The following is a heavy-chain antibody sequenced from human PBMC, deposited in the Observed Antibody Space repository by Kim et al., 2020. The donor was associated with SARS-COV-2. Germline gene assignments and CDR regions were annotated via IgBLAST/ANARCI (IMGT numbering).Heavy chain of an antibody. V-gene: IGHV3-9*01. CDR1: GFTFDDYA. CDR3: AKDIDEAVATLDFDY. Sequence: GGSLRLSCAASGFTFDDYAMHWVRQAPGKGLEWVSGISWNSGSIGYADSVKGRFTISRDNAKNSLYLQMNSLRAEDTALYYCAKDIDEAVATLDFDYWG. CDR2: ISWNSGSI. J-gene: IGHJ4*01. D-gene: IGHD5-12*01.